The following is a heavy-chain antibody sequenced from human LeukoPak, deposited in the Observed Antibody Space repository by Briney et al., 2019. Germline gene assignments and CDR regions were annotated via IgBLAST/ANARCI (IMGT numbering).Heavy chain of an antibody. V-gene: IGHV3-66*01. CDR2: IYSGGNT. J-gene: IGHJ5*02. Sequence: GGSLRLSCAASGFTVSSNYMSWVRQAPGKGLEWVSVIYSGGNTYYADSVKGRFTISRENSKNTLYLQMSSLRAEDTAVYYCARAPWLLAPWGQGTLVTVSS. D-gene: IGHD3-22*01. CDR1: GFTVSSNY. CDR3: ARAPWLLAP.